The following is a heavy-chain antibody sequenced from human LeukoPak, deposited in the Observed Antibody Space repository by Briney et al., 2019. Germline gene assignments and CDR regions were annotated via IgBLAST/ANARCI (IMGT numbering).Heavy chain of an antibody. CDR3: AKWMGSDYYIQH. CDR1: GFTFSDYG. V-gene: IGHV3-30*18. Sequence: PGWSLRLSCAASGFTFSDYGMHWVRQAPGKGLAWVAVISYDGTKKYYAESLKGRLTISRDNSKNTLYLQMNSLRAEDTATYFCAKWMGSDYYIQHWGQGTLVTVSS. J-gene: IGHJ1*01. CDR2: ISYDGTKK. D-gene: IGHD1-26*01.